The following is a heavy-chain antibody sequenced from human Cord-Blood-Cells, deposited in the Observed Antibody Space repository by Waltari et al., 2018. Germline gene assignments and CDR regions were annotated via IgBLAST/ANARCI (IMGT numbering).Heavy chain of an antibody. CDR1: GYTFTSYD. CDR2: MNPNSGNT. Sequence: QVQLVQSGAEVKKPGASVKVSCKASGYTFTSYDIDWVRQATGQGLEWMGWMNPNSGNTGYAQKFPGRVTIPRNTSISQAYMKLSSLSSEAPAVYSCARGGYSSGWYAFDIWGQGTMVTVSS. D-gene: IGHD6-19*01. J-gene: IGHJ3*02. CDR3: ARGGYSSGWYAFDI. V-gene: IGHV1-8*03.